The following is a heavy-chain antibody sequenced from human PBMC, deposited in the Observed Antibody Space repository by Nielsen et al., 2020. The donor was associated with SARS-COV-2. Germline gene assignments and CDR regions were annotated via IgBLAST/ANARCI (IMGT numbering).Heavy chain of an antibody. CDR3: ARARATIFGLVMSYGMDV. J-gene: IGHJ6*02. D-gene: IGHD3/OR15-3a*01. V-gene: IGHV1-2*06. CDR2: INPYSSGT. Sequence: ASVKVSCKASGYTFTDYYMHWVRQAPGQGLEWMGRINPYSSGTNYAQKFQGTVTMTRDASISTVYMELTSDDTAVYYCARARATIFGLVMSYGMDVWGQGTTVTVSS. CDR1: GYTFTDYY.